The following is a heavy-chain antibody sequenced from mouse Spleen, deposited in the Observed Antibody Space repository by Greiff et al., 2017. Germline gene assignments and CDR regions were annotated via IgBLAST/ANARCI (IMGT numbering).Heavy chain of an antibody. Sequence: QVQLKQSGAELVRPGASVTLSCKASGYTFTDYEMHWVKQTPVHGLEWIGAIDPETGGTAYNQKFKGKAILTADKSSSTAYMELRSLTSEDSAVYYCTRDGYYRYDGAMDYWGQGTSVTVSS. J-gene: IGHJ4*01. V-gene: IGHV1-15*01. D-gene: IGHD2-14*01. CDR2: IDPETGGT. CDR3: TRDGYYRYDGAMDY. CDR1: GYTFTDYE.